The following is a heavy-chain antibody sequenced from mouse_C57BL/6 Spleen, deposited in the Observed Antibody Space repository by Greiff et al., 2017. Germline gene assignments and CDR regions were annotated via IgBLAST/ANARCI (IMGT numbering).Heavy chain of an antibody. CDR1: GYTFTDYN. V-gene: IGHV1-18*01. Sequence: VQLQQSGPELVKPGASVKIPCKASGYTFTDYNMDWVKQSHGKSLEWIGDINPNNGGTIYNQKFKGKATLTVDKSSSTAYMELRSLTSEDTAVYYGARYLPFYYGSRRYAMDYWGQGTSVTVSS. CDR2: INPNNGGT. CDR3: ARYLPFYYGSRRYAMDY. J-gene: IGHJ4*01. D-gene: IGHD1-1*01.